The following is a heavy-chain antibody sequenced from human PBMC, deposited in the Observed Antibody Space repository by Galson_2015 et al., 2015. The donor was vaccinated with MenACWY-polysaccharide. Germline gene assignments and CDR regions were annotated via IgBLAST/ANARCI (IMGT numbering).Heavy chain of an antibody. CDR2: INLHGTVV. V-gene: IGHV3-74*01. CDR1: KLTFKNPW. D-gene: IGHD1-26*01. J-gene: IGHJ4*02. Sequence: SLRLSCAVSKLTFKNPWMHWIRQAPGKGLVWVARINLHGTVVSYADSVRGRFTISRDSAKDTLFPQLDRLTVEDTAVYYCAAVKWDLRSYFEYWGRGTLVTVSS. CDR3: AAVKWDLRSYFEY.